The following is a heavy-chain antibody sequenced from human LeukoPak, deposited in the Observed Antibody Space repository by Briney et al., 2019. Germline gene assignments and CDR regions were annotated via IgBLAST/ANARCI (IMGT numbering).Heavy chain of an antibody. Sequence: GGSLRLSCAASGFTFSSYGMHWVRQAPGKGLEWVAVIWYDGNNKYYAGSVKGRFTISRDNSKNTLYLQMNSMRAEDTAVYYCARSTSSEYDIYHFDYWGQGTLVTVSS. CDR3: ARSTSSEYDIYHFDY. CDR2: IWYDGNNK. CDR1: GFTFSSYG. V-gene: IGHV3-33*01. J-gene: IGHJ4*02. D-gene: IGHD3-9*01.